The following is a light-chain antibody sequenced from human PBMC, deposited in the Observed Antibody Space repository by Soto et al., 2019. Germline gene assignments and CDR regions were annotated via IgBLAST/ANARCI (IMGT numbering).Light chain of an antibody. CDR2: KVS. V-gene: IGKV2-30*02. CDR3: MQGTHWPYT. Sequence: DVVMTQSPLSLPVTLGQPASISCRSSQSLVHSDGNIYLNWYQQRPGQSPRRLIYKVSNRDSGVPDRFSGSASGSDFTLKISRVEAEDVGVYYCMQGTHWPYTFGQGTKLEIK. CDR1: QSLVHSDGNIY. J-gene: IGKJ2*01.